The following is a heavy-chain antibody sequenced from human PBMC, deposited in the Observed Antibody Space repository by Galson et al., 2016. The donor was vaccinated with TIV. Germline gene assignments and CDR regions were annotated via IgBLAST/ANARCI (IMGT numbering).Heavy chain of an antibody. Sequence: LRLSCAASGFTFSSYALTWVRQAPGKGLEWVSAISGGGGSSYYGDSVKGRFTISRDNSEKMLYLQMNSLRAEDTAVYYCAKVPSSGFPYYYGIDVWGHGTTVTVS. CDR2: ISGGGGSS. J-gene: IGHJ6*02. V-gene: IGHV3-23*01. CDR1: GFTFSSYA. D-gene: IGHD3-22*01. CDR3: AKVPSSGFPYYYGIDV.